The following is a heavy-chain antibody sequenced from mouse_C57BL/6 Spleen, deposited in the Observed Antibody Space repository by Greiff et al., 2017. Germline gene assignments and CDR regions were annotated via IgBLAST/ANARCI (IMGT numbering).Heavy chain of an antibody. CDR3: ARGATCWYFDD. Sequence: QVQLQQPGAELVRPGSSVKLSCKASGYTFTSYWMHWVKQRPIQGLEWIGNIDPSDSETHYNQKFKDKATLAVDKSSSTAYMQLSSLTSEDSAVYCCARGATCWYFDDWGTGTTLTVSS. J-gene: IGHJ1*03. CDR1: GYTFTSYW. CDR2: IDPSDSET. V-gene: IGHV1-52*01. D-gene: IGHD3-1*01.